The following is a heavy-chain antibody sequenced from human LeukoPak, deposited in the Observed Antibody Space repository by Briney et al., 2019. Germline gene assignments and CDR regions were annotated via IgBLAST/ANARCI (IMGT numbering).Heavy chain of an antibody. J-gene: IGHJ4*02. Sequence: GGSLRLSCAVSEFTVSNNFMSWVRQAPGKGLEWVSLIYSGGSTYYADSVKGRFTISRDNFKNTLYLQMNSLRAEDTAVYYCARGINYQFFLDNWGQGILVAVSS. CDR2: IYSGGST. CDR3: ARGINYQFFLDN. V-gene: IGHV3-66*01. CDR1: EFTVSNNF. D-gene: IGHD1-7*01.